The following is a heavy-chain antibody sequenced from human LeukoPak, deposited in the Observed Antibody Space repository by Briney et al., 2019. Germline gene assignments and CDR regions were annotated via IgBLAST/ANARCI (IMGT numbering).Heavy chain of an antibody. CDR1: GGSISSSTYY. V-gene: IGHV4-39*07. CDR3: ARGYVHYDSSGYRLHDAFDI. D-gene: IGHD3-22*01. Sequence: SETLSLNCTVSGGSISSSTYYWGWIRQPPGKGLEWIGSIYYSGSTYYNPSLKSRVTISVDTSKNQFSLKLSSVTAADTAVYYCARGYVHYDSSGYRLHDAFDIWGQGTMVTVSS. J-gene: IGHJ3*02. CDR2: IYYSGST.